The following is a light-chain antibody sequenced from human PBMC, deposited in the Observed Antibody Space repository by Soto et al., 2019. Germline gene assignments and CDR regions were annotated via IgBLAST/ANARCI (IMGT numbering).Light chain of an antibody. J-gene: IGLJ1*01. CDR2: DDS. Sequence: SSELTQPPSVSVAPGQTARITCGGDTIGSISVHWYQQKPGQAPVLFVYDDSDRPSGIPERFSGSTSGNTATLTISRVEAGDEADYYCQVWDTTSDLPVFGTGTKVTVL. CDR3: QVWDTTSDLPV. V-gene: IGLV3-21*02. CDR1: TIGSIS.